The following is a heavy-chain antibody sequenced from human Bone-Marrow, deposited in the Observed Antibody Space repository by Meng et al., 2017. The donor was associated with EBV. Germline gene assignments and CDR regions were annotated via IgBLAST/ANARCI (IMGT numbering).Heavy chain of an antibody. J-gene: IGHJ4*02. Sequence: QGSGPALVKPSETLSLTCTVSGASISTSNYNWGWSRHPPEKGLGWIGIIYISGSTYYNPSLKSRITISVDTSKNQFSLKLNSVTAADTAVYYCARGGDTAMMTPFLLDWGQGTLVTVSS. CDR3: ARGGDTAMMTPFLLD. CDR2: IYISGST. V-gene: IGHV4-39*07. CDR1: GASISTSNYN. D-gene: IGHD5-18*01.